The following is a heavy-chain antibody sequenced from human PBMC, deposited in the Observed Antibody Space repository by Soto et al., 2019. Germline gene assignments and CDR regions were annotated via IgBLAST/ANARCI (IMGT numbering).Heavy chain of an antibody. D-gene: IGHD6-19*01. CDR1: GGSVSRGSYY. V-gene: IGHV4-61*01. J-gene: IGHJ4*02. Sequence: SETLSLTCTVSGGSVSRGSYYWSWIRQPPGKGLEWIGHIYYSGSTNYNPSLKSRVTISVDTSKNQFSLKLNSVTAADAAVYYCARGRDSSGWYCLDYWGQGTLVTVSS. CDR2: IYYSGST. CDR3: ARGRDSSGWYCLDY.